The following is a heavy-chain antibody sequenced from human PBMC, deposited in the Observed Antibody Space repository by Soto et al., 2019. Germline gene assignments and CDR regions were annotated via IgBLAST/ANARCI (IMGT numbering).Heavy chain of an antibody. D-gene: IGHD1-26*01. CDR2: IIPIFGTA. V-gene: IGHV1-69*13. CDR1: GGTFSSYA. CDR3: ARVIRPRGGYLSP. Sequence: SVKVSCKASGGTFSSYAISWVRQAPGQGLEWTGGIIPIFGTANYAQKFQGRVTITADESTSTAYMELSSLRSEDTAVYYCARVIRPRGGYLSPWGQGTLVTVSS. J-gene: IGHJ5*02.